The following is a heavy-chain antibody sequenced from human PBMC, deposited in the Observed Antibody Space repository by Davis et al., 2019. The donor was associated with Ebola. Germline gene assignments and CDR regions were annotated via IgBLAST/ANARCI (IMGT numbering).Heavy chain of an antibody. CDR1: GYTFTSYD. CDR3: ATAKVVVAARGYYFDY. V-gene: IGHV1-8*01. D-gene: IGHD2-15*01. Sequence: ASVKVSCKASGYTFTSYDINWVRQATGQGLEWMGWMNPNSGNTGYAQKFQGRVTMTRNTSISTAYMELSSLRSEDTAVYYCATAKVVVAARGYYFDYWGQGTLVTVSS. J-gene: IGHJ4*02. CDR2: MNPNSGNT.